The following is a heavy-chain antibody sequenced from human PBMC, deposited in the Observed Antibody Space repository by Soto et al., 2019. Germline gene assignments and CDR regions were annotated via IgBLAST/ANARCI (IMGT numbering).Heavy chain of an antibody. CDR2: IYHSGST. J-gene: IGHJ4*02. CDR1: GGSIISSNW. D-gene: IGHD3-9*01. CDR3: ARRDWSGSTSHFYFDY. Sequence: LSLTCAVSGGSIISSNWWNWVRQPPGKGLEWIGEIYHSGSTYYKPSLKSRVAMSVDTSKNQFSLKLTSATAADTAVYYCARRDWSGSTSHFYFDYWGQGVLVTVSS. V-gene: IGHV4-4*02.